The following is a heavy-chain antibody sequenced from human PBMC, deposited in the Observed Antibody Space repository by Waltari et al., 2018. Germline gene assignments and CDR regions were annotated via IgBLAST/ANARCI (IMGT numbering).Heavy chain of an antibody. J-gene: IGHJ3*02. CDR3: ARGGAFAFDI. CDR1: RGSFTSYF. D-gene: IGHD1-26*01. CDR2: INHGGRT. Sequence: QVQLEQWGAGLLRPSETLSLTCGVFRGSFTSYFWTWVRQPPGKGLEWFGEINHGGRTNYTPSLKSRAPVAVDTSRNQFSLKLFSVTAADTAVYYCARGGAFAFDIWGQGTMLTVSS. V-gene: IGHV4-34*01.